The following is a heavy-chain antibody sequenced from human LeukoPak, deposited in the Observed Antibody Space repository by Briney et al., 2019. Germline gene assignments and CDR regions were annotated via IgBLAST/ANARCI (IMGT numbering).Heavy chain of an antibody. CDR2: IRPSGDNT. CDR3: ARDGSLDRTIDY. Sequence: PGGALRLSCAASGFTFSSYDMTWVRQAPGRGLEWVSSIRPSGDNTYYGDSVKGRFTISRDNSKNTLYLQMNSLRAEDTALYYCARDGSLDRTIDYWGQGTLVTVSS. CDR1: GFTFSSYD. V-gene: IGHV3-23*01. D-gene: IGHD1-14*01. J-gene: IGHJ4*02.